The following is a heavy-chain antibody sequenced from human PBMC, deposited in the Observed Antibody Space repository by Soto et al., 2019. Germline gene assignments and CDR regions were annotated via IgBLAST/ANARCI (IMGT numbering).Heavy chain of an antibody. V-gene: IGHV4-4*07. J-gene: IGHJ5*02. D-gene: IGHD3-3*01. CDR3: ARGQRFSDWFDP. Sequence: SETLSLTCTVSGGAISTYYWAWIRQPAGKGLEWIGRIYSSGSTKYNPSLQSRVTMSLDTSNNQFSLRLTSVTAADTAVYYCARGQRFSDWFDPWGQGTLVTVSS. CDR1: GGAISTYY. CDR2: IYSSGST.